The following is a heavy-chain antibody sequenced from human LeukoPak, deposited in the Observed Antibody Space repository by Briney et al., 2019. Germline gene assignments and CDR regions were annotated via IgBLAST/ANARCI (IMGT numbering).Heavy chain of an antibody. D-gene: IGHD6-13*01. J-gene: IGHJ4*02. CDR1: GYSFTGYY. V-gene: IGHV1-2*02. CDR2: INPNTGDT. CDR3: ARDRGSSWFFDY. Sequence: ASVKVSRKTSGYSFTGYYMHWVRQAPGQGLEWMGWINPNTGDTNYAQKFQGRVAMTRDTSITTDYMELTRLTSDDWAVYCCARDRGSSWFFDYWGQGTLVTVSS.